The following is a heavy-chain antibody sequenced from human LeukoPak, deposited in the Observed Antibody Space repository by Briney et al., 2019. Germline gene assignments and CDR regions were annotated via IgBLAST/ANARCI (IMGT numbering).Heavy chain of an antibody. CDR3: AKDNRGYFDF. Sequence: PGGSLRLSCAASGFTFSSYAMHWVRQAPGKGLEWVALISYNGRNNYYADSVKGRFTISRDNSKNTLYLQVSSLRTEDTAVYFCAKDNRGYFDFWGQGTLVTVSS. CDR2: ISYNGRNN. J-gene: IGHJ4*02. CDR1: GFTFSSYA. V-gene: IGHV3-30*04. D-gene: IGHD3-16*01.